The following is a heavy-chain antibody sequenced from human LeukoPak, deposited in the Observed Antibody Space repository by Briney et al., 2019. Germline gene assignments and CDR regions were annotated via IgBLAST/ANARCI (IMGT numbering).Heavy chain of an antibody. CDR3: AGGHIAAAGIAFDI. CDR2: ISSSSSTI. J-gene: IGHJ3*02. V-gene: IGHV3-48*01. Sequence: GGSLRLSCEASGFTFSSYSMNWARQAPGKGLEWVSYISSSSSTIYYADSVKGRFTISRDNAKNSLYLQMNSLRAEDTAVYYCAGGHIAAAGIAFDIWGQGTMVTVSA. D-gene: IGHD6-13*01. CDR1: GFTFSSYS.